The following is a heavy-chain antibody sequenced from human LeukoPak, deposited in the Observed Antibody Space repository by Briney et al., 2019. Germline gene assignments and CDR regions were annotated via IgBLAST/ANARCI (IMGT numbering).Heavy chain of an antibody. J-gene: IGHJ5*02. CDR2: IYYSGST. CDR1: GGSISSGDYY. Sequence: SQTLSLTCTVSGGSISSGDYYWSWIRQPPGKGLEWIGYIYYSGSTYYNPSLKSRVTISVDTSKNQFSLKLSSVTAADTAVYYCAGYLGYCSGGSCYSGWFDPWGQGTLVTVSS. D-gene: IGHD2-15*01. V-gene: IGHV4-30-4*01. CDR3: AGYLGYCSGGSCYSGWFDP.